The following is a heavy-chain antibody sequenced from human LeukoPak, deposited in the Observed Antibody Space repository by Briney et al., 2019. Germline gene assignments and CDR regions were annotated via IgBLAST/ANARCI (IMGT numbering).Heavy chain of an antibody. J-gene: IGHJ6*02. CDR1: GYTFTSYY. CDR3: ARVEMATNGYYGMDV. CDR2: INPSDGST. V-gene: IGHV1-46*01. Sequence: ASVKVSCKASGYTFTSYYIHWVRQAPGQGLEWMGIINPSDGSTSYAQKFQDRVTMTRDTSMSTAYMELSSLRSEDTAVYYCARVEMATNGYYGMDVWGQGTTVTVSS. D-gene: IGHD5-24*01.